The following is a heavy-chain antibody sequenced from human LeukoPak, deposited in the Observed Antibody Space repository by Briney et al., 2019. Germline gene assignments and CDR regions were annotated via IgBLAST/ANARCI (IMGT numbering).Heavy chain of an antibody. CDR3: ARGGSSWSLYYYYIDV. J-gene: IGHJ6*03. V-gene: IGHV3-7*01. D-gene: IGHD6-13*01. Sequence: GGSLRLSCAASGFTFRSYWMTWVRQAPGKGLEWVAHIKQDGSEKYYVDSLKGRFTVSRDNGKNSLYLQLNSLRVEDMAVYYCARGGSSWSLYYYYIDVWGKGATVTVSS. CDR1: GFTFRSYW. CDR2: IKQDGSEK.